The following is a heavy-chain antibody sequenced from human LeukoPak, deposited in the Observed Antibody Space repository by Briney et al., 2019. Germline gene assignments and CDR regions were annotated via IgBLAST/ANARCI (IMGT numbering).Heavy chain of an antibody. CDR1: GFTFSGSA. V-gene: IGHV3-73*01. D-gene: IGHD1-26*01. CDR2: IRSKANSYAT. J-gene: IGHJ4*02. CDR3: TMGATQRN. Sequence: GGSLKLSCAASGFTFSGSAMHWVRQASGKGLEWVGRIRSKANSYATAYAASVKGRFTISRDDSKNTAYLQMNSLKTEDTAVYYCTMGATQRNWGQGTLVTVSS.